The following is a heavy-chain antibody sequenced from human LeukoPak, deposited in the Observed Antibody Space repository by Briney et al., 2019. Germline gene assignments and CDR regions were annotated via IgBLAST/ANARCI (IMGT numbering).Heavy chain of an antibody. J-gene: IGHJ3*02. CDR2: INRSGST. CDR1: GFTFSSYA. D-gene: IGHD4-23*01. V-gene: IGHV4-34*01. CDR3: ARGNYGGNHDAFDI. Sequence: GSLRLSCAASGFTFSSYAMNWVRQAPGKGLEWIGEINRSGSTNYNPSLKSRVTISVDTSKNQFSLKLSSVTAADTAVYYCARGNYGGNHDAFDIWGQGTMVTVSS.